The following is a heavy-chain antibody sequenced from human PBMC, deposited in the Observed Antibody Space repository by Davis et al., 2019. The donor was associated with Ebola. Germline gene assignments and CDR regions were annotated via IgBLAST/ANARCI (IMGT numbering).Heavy chain of an antibody. CDR2: IIPIFGTA. J-gene: IGHJ4*02. CDR1: GGTFSSYA. CDR3: ARDRVVVIDY. D-gene: IGHD3-22*01. V-gene: IGHV1-69*13. Sequence: AASVKVSCKASGGTFSSYAISWVRQAPGQGLEWMGGIIPIFGTANYAQKFQGRVTITADESTSTAYMELSSLRSDDTAVYYCARDRVVVIDYWGQGTLVTVSS.